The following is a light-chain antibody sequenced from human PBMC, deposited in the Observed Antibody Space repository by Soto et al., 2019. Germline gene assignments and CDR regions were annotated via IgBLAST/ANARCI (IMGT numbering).Light chain of an antibody. CDR3: QQRGNGPPIT. CDR2: DAS. V-gene: IGKV3-11*01. CDR1: QSVSRF. Sequence: EPVLTQSPATLSLSPGERATLSCRASQSVSRFLAWYQQKPVQAPRRLIYDASNRATGIPARFSGSGSGTDFTLTISSLEPEDFAVYYCQQRGNGPPITFGQGTLLDIK. J-gene: IGKJ5*01.